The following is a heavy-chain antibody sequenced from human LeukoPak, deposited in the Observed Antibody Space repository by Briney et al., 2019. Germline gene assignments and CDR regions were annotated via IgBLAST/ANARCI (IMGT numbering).Heavy chain of an antibody. CDR2: ISHDGNNK. V-gene: IGHV3-30*18. Sequence: GGSLRLSCAASGFTFSRHGMHRVRQAPGKGLEGVAIISHDGNNKYYADSVKGRFTISRDNSKNTLYLQMNSLRAEDTAVYYCAKEYLSGFDPWGQGTLVTVSS. J-gene: IGHJ5*02. CDR1: GFTFSRHG. D-gene: IGHD1-14*01. CDR3: AKEYLSGFDP.